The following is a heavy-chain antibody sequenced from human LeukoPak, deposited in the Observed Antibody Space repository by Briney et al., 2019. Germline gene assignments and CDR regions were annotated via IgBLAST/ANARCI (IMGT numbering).Heavy chain of an antibody. CDR2: INPNSGGT. CDR3: ARGSYSYYYYMDV. CDR1: GYTFTGYY. D-gene: IGHD1-26*01. V-gene: IGHV1-2*02. J-gene: IGHJ6*03. Sequence: ASVKVSCKASGYTFTGYYMHWVRQAPGQGLGWMGWINPNSGGTNYAQKFQGRVTMTRDTSISTAYMELSRLRSDDTAVYYCARGSYSYYYYMDVWGKGTTVTVSS.